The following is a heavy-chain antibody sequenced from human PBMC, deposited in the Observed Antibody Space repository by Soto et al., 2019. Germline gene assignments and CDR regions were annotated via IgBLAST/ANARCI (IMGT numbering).Heavy chain of an antibody. V-gene: IGHV1-69*06. Sequence: QVQLVQSGAEVKKPGSSVKVSCKSSGGTFGSYAISWVRQAPGQGLERMGGVIPIFGTPHYAQKFHGRVTITADIPTSTAYLELSSLKSADTAVYYCVKIRWTISLQEEDAIWGQGTLVNVSS. CDR3: VKIRWTISLQEEDAI. CDR1: GGTFGSYA. J-gene: IGHJ4*02. D-gene: IGHD2-15*01. CDR2: VIPIFGTP.